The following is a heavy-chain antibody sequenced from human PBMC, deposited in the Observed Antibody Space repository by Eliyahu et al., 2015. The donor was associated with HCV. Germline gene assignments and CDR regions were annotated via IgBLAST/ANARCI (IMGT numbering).Heavy chain of an antibody. V-gene: IGHV4-39*01. Sequence: QLQLQESGPRLVRPSETLSLTXXVFGGSIXSSGHYWGWIRQTPGKGLEWIGNVQYAGSSYYNPSLRSRVTIAVDTAKNQVSLMLTSVTAADTAVYYCVRLMVDGGYIVTFDYWGQGNLVTVSS. J-gene: IGHJ4*02. D-gene: IGHD2-21*01. CDR1: GGSIXSSGHY. CDR3: VRLMVDGGYIVTFDY. CDR2: VQYAGSS.